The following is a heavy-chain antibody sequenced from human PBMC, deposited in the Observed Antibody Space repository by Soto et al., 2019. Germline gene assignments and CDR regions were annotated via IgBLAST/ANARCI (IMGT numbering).Heavy chain of an antibody. Sequence: PSEPHSLTCAVYRGSFRGYYWRRIRQPPGRGLEGIGEINHSGSTNYNPSLKSRVTISVDTSKNQFSLKLSSVTAADTAVYYCARVLPPIAAACFDYWGQGTLVTVS. J-gene: IGHJ4*02. V-gene: IGHV4-34*01. CDR2: INHSGST. CDR3: ARVLPPIAAACFDY. D-gene: IGHD6-13*01. CDR1: RGSFRGYY.